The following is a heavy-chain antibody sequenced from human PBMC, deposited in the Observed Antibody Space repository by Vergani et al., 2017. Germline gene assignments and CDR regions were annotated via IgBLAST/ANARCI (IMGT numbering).Heavy chain of an antibody. V-gene: IGHV3-23*01. D-gene: IGHD6-19*01. CDR1: GFTFIMHA. CDR3: AKVGSTEVSGTFCAFDI. Sequence: EVQLLESGGDLVQPGGSLRLSCAASGFTFIMHAMRWVRQAPGKGLEWVSTLSASDRRTHYADSVKGRFTISRDNSKNTLFLHMNSLRPEDTAVYYCAKVGSTEVSGTFCAFDIWGQGTMVTVSS. CDR2: LSASDRRT. J-gene: IGHJ3*02.